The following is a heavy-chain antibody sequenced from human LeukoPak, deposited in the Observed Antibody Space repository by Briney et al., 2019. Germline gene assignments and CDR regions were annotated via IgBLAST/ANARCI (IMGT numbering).Heavy chain of an antibody. V-gene: IGHV3-23*01. CDR3: AKEELGYIDR. CDR2: ITNSGTST. J-gene: IGHJ4*02. CDR1: GFTFSSYA. D-gene: IGHD2/OR15-2a*01. Sequence: PGGSLRLSCAASGFTFSSYAMNWVRQAPGKGLEWVSVITNSGTSTNYADSVKGRFTTSRDNSKSTLYLQMNNLRAEDTAIYYCAKEELGYIDRWGQGTLVTVSS.